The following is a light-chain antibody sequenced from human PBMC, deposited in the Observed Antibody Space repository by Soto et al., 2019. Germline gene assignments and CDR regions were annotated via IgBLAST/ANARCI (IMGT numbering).Light chain of an antibody. CDR2: GAS. J-gene: IGKJ2*01. CDR3: QQYGSSPLYT. V-gene: IGKV3-20*01. CDR1: QSVSSSH. Sequence: EIVLRQSPGTLSLSPGERATLSCRASQSVSSSHLAWYQQKPGQAPRLLIYGASSRATGIPDRFSGSGSGTDFTLTISRLEPKDFAVYYCQQYGSSPLYTFGQGTKLEIK.